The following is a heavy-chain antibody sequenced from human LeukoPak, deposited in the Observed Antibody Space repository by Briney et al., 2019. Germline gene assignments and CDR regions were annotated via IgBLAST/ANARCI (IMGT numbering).Heavy chain of an antibody. CDR3: ARDRDGYNWLYYFDY. CDR1: GFTFSSYG. Sequence: GGSLRLSCAASGFTFSSYGMHWVRQAPGKGLEWVAFIRYDGSNKYYADSVKGRFTISRDNSKNTLYLQMNSLRAEDTAVYYCARDRDGYNWLYYFDYWGQGTLVTVSS. CDR2: IRYDGSNK. V-gene: IGHV3-30*02. J-gene: IGHJ4*02. D-gene: IGHD5-24*01.